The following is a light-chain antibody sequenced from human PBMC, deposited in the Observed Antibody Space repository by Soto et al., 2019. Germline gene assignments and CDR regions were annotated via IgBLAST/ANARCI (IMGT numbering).Light chain of an antibody. J-gene: IGKJ2*01. V-gene: IGKV3-11*01. CDR3: QQRSNWPLSYT. Sequence: EIVLTQSPATLSLSPGERATLSCRASQSVSSYLAWYQQKPGQAPRLLIYDASNRATAIPARFSGSGSGTDFTLTISSREPEDFAVYYCQQRSNWPLSYTFGQGTKLEIK. CDR1: QSVSSY. CDR2: DAS.